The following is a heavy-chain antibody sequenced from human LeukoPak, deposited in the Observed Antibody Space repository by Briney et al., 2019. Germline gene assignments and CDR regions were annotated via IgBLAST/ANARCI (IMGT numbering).Heavy chain of an antibody. CDR3: AKDGIAAAYYYYMDV. CDR2: ISWNSGSI. Sequence: GRSLRLSCAASGFTFDDYAIHWVRQAPGKGLEWVSGISWNSGSIGYADSVKGRFTISRDNAKNSLYLQMNSLRAEDTALYYCAKDGIAAAYYYYMDVWGKGTTVTVSS. CDR1: GFTFDDYA. V-gene: IGHV3-9*01. J-gene: IGHJ6*03. D-gene: IGHD6-13*01.